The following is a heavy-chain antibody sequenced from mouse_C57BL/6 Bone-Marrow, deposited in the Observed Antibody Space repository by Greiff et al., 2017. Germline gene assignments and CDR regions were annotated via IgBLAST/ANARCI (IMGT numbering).Heavy chain of an antibody. V-gene: IGHV1-81*01. CDR2: IYPRSGNT. CDR1: GYTFTSYG. D-gene: IGHD1-1*01. J-gene: IGHJ2*01. CDR3: AAYYYGSSSPFGW. Sequence: QVQLQQSGAELARPGASVKLSCKASGYTFTSYGISWVKQRTGQGLEWIGEIYPRSGNTYYNEKFKGKATLTAGKSSSTAYMELRSLASEDSAVYFCAAYYYGSSSPFGWWGQGTTLTVSS.